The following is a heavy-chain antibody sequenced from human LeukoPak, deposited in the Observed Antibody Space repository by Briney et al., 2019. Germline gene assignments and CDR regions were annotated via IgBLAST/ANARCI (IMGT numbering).Heavy chain of an antibody. D-gene: IGHD2-2*01. CDR3: AKDGGVVPDYYGMDV. CDR2: ISGSGGST. CDR1: GFTFSSYA. J-gene: IGHJ6*02. Sequence: GGSLRLSCAASGFTFSSYAMSWVRQAPGKGLEWVSAISGSGGSTYYADSVKGRFTISRDNSKNTLYLQMNSLRAEDTAVYYCAKDGGVVPDYYGMDVWGQGTTVTVSS. V-gene: IGHV3-23*01.